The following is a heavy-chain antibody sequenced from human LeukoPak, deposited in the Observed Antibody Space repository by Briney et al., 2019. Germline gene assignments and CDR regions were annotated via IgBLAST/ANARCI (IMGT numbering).Heavy chain of an antibody. Sequence: PGGSLRLSCAASGFTFSSYGMHWVRQAPGKGLEWVAVISYDGSNKYYADSVKGRFTISRDNSKSTLYLQMNSLRAEDTAVYYCAKDGRFGARPIDYWGQGTLVTVSS. CDR1: GFTFSSYG. D-gene: IGHD3-10*01. CDR2: ISYDGSNK. J-gene: IGHJ4*02. CDR3: AKDGRFGARPIDY. V-gene: IGHV3-30*18.